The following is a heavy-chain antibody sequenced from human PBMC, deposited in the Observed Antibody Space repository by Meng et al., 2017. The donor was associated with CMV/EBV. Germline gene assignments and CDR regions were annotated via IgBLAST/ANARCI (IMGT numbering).Heavy chain of an antibody. J-gene: IGHJ4*02. D-gene: IGHD3-22*01. CDR2: IYYSGTT. CDR3: ARLSGSGTTSTGYHYAFDS. V-gene: IGHV4-30-4*08. Sequence: QVQLQEAGPVLVKPSQTLSLTCSVSGGSISSGDYYWSWIRQPPGKGLEWIGYIYYSGTTYYNPSLESRVTISVDTSKNQFSLNLSSVTAADTAVYYCARLSGSGTTSTGYHYAFDSWGQGTLVTVSS. CDR1: GGSISSGDYY.